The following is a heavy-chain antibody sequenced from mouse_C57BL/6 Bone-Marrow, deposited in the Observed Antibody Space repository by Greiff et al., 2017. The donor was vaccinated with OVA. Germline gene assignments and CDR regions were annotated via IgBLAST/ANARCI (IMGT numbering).Heavy chain of an antibody. Sequence: EVQLQQSGAELVRPGASVKLSCTASGFNIKDDYMHWVKQRPEQGLEWIGWIDPENGDTEYASKFQGKATITADTSSNTAYLQLSSLTSDDTAVYYCTTRFPLRDYWGQGTTLTVSS. J-gene: IGHJ2*01. CDR3: TTRFPLRDY. V-gene: IGHV14-4*01. CDR1: GFNIKDDY. CDR2: IDPENGDT. D-gene: IGHD2-12*01.